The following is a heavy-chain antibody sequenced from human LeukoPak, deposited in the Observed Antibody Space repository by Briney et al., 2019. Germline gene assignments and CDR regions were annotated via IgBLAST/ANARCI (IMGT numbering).Heavy chain of an antibody. Sequence: GGSLRLSCAASGFTFSSYGMSWVRQAPGKGLEWVSAISGSGGSTYYADSVKGRFTISRDNSKNTLYLQMNSLRAEDTAVYYCAKGPNRIAAAGRASYYYYMDVWGKGTTVTISS. D-gene: IGHD6-13*01. CDR3: AKGPNRIAAAGRASYYYYMDV. CDR2: ISGSGGST. CDR1: GFTFSSYG. V-gene: IGHV3-23*01. J-gene: IGHJ6*03.